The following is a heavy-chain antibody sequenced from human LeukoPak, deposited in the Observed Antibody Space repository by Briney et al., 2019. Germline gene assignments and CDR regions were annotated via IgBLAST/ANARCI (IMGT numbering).Heavy chain of an antibody. CDR1: GFTFSSYW. Sequence: PGGSLRLSCAASGFTFSSYWMHWVRQAPGKGLVWVSRINTDGSSTSYADSVKGRFTISRDNAKNTLYLQMNSLRAEDTAVYYCARAEYDFWSGSPTAEGYYFDYWGQGTLVTVSS. CDR2: INTDGSST. V-gene: IGHV3-74*01. D-gene: IGHD3-3*01. J-gene: IGHJ4*02. CDR3: ARAEYDFWSGSPTAEGYYFDY.